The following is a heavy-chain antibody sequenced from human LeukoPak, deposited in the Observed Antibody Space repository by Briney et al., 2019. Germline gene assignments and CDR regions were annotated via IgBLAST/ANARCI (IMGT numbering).Heavy chain of an antibody. CDR2: IYYSGST. CDR1: GGSISSYY. D-gene: IGHD3-3*01. Sequence: SETLSLTCTVSGGSISSYYWSWIRQPPGKGLEWIGYIYYSGSTNYNPSLKSRVTISVDTSKNQFSLKLSSVTAADTAVYYCARTLYYDFWSGYYPHPYYYMDVWGKGTTVTVSS. V-gene: IGHV4-59*01. J-gene: IGHJ6*03. CDR3: ARTLYYDFWSGYYPHPYYYMDV.